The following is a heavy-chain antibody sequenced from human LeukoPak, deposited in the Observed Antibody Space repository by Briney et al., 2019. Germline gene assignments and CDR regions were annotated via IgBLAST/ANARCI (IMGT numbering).Heavy chain of an antibody. CDR1: GFTVSSNY. CDR3: ARDLSQAYGMDV. Sequence: GGSLRLSCAASGFTVSSNYMSWVRQAPGKGLEWVSVIYTGGSTYYADSVKGRFTISRDNSKNTLYLQMNSLRAEGTAVYYCARDLSQAYGMDVWGQGTTVTVSS. J-gene: IGHJ6*02. V-gene: IGHV3-53*01. CDR2: IYTGGST.